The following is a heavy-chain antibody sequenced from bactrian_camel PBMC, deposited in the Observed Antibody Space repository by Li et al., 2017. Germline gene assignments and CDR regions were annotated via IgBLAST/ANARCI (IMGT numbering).Heavy chain of an antibody. D-gene: IGHD2*01. CDR1: GFFFSSYY. CDR2: ISDDGTDT. J-gene: IGHJ6*01. CDR3: VTSLHFAY. Sequence: HVQLVESGGGLVQPGGSLRLSCATSGFFFSSYYMMWVRRAPGKGLDWVSTISDDGTDTYYADSVKGRFTISRDNAKSTVYLQMNSLKSEDTALYYCVTSLHFAYWDQGTQVTVS. V-gene: IGHV3S6*01.